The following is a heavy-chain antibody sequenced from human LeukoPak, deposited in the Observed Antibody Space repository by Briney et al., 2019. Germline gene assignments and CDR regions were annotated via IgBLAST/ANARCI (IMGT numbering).Heavy chain of an antibody. CDR2: IYSGGST. CDR1: GFTVSTNY. CDR3: AREDPEGYCSSTSCYYYYGMDV. J-gene: IGHJ6*02. Sequence: HPGGSLRLSCVASGFTVSTNYMIWVRQAPGKGLEWVSVIYSGGSTYYADSVKGRFTISRDNSKNTLYLQMNSLRAEDTAVYYCAREDPEGYCSSTSCYYYYGMDVWGQGTTVTVSS. V-gene: IGHV3-66*01. D-gene: IGHD2-2*01.